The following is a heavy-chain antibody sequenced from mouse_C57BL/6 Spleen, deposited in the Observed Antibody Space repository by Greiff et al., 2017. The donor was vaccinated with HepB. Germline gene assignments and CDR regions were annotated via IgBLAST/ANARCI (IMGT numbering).Heavy chain of an antibody. CDR2: ISDGGSYT. J-gene: IGHJ2*01. D-gene: IGHD1-1*01. CDR1: GFTFSSYA. Sequence: EVQGVESGGGLVKPGGSLKLSCAASGFTFSSYAMSWVRQTPEKRLEWVATISDGGSYTYYPDNVKGRFTIYRDNAKNNLYLQMSHLKSEDTAMYYCARSLYGSSLVYFDYWGQGTTLTVSS. CDR3: ARSLYGSSLVYFDY. V-gene: IGHV5-4*01.